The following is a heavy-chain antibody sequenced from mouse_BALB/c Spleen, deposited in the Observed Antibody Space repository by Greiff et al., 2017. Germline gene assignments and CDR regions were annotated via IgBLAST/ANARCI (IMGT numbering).Heavy chain of an antibody. CDR2: IDPANGNT. J-gene: IGHJ3*01. V-gene: IGHV14-3*02. CDR3: ALYYYGSSYPWFAY. Sequence: EVQLQQSGAELVKPGASVKLSCTASGFNIKDTYMHWVKQRPEQGLEWIGRIDPANGNTKYDPKFQGKATITADTSSNTAYLQLSSLTSEDTAVYYCALYYYGSSYPWFAYWGQGTLVTVSA. D-gene: IGHD1-1*01. CDR1: GFNIKDTY.